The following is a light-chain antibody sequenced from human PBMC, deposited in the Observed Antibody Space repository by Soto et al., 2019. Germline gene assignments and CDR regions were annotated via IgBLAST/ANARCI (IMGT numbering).Light chain of an antibody. CDR3: QQYGESPWT. CDR2: GTS. CDR1: QSISSN. V-gene: IGKV3-20*01. J-gene: IGKJ1*01. Sequence: EIVMTQSPATLSMSPGERATLSCRASQSISSNLAWYQQKPGQAPRLLIFGTSSRATGIPDRFSGSGSGTDFTLTISRLEPEDFAVYYCQQYGESPWTFGQGTKVDIK.